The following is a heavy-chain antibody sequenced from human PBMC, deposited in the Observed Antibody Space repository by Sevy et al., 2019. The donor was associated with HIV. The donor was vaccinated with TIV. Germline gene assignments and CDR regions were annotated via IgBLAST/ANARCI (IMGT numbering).Heavy chain of an antibody. CDR1: GYSFITYY. CDR2: IDPKSGGT. CDR3: AREGTFYGDYLLDY. J-gene: IGHJ4*02. Sequence: ASVKVSCKASGYSFITYYIHWVRRAPGRGLEWMGRIDPKSGGTNYAQKFRGRVTMTTDTSINTAYMELNNLKSDDTAVYYCAREGTFYGDYLLDYWGQGTLVTVSS. D-gene: IGHD4-17*01. V-gene: IGHV1-2*06.